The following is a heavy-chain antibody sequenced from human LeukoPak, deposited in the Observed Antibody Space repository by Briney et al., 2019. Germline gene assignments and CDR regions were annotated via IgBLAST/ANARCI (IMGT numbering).Heavy chain of an antibody. D-gene: IGHD6-13*01. CDR1: GVPFINAW. CDR3: TTTKAGYSSSGPIDN. J-gene: IGHJ4*02. V-gene: IGHV3-15*01. Sequence: PGGSLTLSRSASGVPFINAWMGSARPPPGRGREWGGRIKRNSHDRTTDSAAPEERRFTLSRDNSKNTLPLQMNSLKTEDTALYYCTTTKAGYSSSGPIDNWGQGNLVTVSS. CDR2: IKRNSHDRTT.